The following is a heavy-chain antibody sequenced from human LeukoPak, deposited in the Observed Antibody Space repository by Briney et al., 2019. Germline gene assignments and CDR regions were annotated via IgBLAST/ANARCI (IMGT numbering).Heavy chain of an antibody. CDR1: GFTFSNYA. V-gene: IGHV3-23*01. Sequence: GGSLRLSCAASGFTFSNYAMSWVRQAPGKGLEWVSVISGRSGSTYYADSVKGRFTISRDNLKNTLYLQMNSLRAEDTAVYYCAKGAITMIVVVNYFDYWGQGTLVTVSS. CDR3: AKGAITMIVVVNYFDY. D-gene: IGHD3-22*01. CDR2: ISGRSGST. J-gene: IGHJ4*02.